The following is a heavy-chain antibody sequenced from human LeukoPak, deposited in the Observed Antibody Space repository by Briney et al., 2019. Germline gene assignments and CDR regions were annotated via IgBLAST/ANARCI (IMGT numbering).Heavy chain of an antibody. J-gene: IGHJ6*02. Sequence: PSETLSLTCTVSGGSISSYYWSWIRQPPGKGLEWLGYTYYSGSTNYNPSLKSRVTISVDTSKNQFSLKLSSVTAADTAVYYCARESQYGEATVTTPGGYYYYGMDVWGQGTTVTVSS. CDR3: ARESQYGEATVTTPGGYYYYGMDV. CDR1: GGSISSYY. CDR2: TYYSGST. D-gene: IGHD4-17*01. V-gene: IGHV4-59*01.